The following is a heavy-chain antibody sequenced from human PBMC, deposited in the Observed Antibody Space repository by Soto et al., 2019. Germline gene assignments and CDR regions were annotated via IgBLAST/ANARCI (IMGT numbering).Heavy chain of an antibody. Sequence: GASVKVSCKASGYTFTSYGISWVRQAPGQGLEWMGWISAYNGNTNYAQKLQGRVTMTTDTSTSTAYMELRSLRSDDTAVYYCAREWFPFKGIAAAGGGGLGYYGMDVWGQGTTVTVSS. D-gene: IGHD6-13*01. CDR2: ISAYNGNT. J-gene: IGHJ6*02. V-gene: IGHV1-18*01. CDR1: GYTFTSYG. CDR3: AREWFPFKGIAAAGGGGLGYYGMDV.